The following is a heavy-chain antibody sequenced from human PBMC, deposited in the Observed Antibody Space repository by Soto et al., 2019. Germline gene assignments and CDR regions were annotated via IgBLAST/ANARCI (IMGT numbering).Heavy chain of an antibody. J-gene: IGHJ4*02. CDR3: ARKDSSSWDFFDY. CDR1: SGSISSSYW. CDR2: IYYSGST. V-gene: IGHV4-4*02. D-gene: IGHD6-13*01. Sequence: SETLSLTCAVSSGSISSSYWWTWVRQSPGKGLEWIGEIYYSGSTNYNPSLKSRVTISVDTSKNQFSLKLSSVTAADTAVYYCARKDSSSWDFFDYWGQGTLVTVSS.